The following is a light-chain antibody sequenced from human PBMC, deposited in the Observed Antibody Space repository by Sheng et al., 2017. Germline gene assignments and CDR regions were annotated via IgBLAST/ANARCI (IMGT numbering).Light chain of an antibody. CDR3: SSFTGSSTLPWV. V-gene: IGLV2-14*01. CDR2: EVS. Sequence: QSALTQPASVSGSPGQSITISCTGTSSDVGHWNYVSWYQQHPGKAPKLVIYEVSNRPSGVSDRFSGSKSGNTASLTISGLQAEDEADYSCSSFTGSSTLPWVFGGGTKLTVL. J-gene: IGLJ3*02. CDR1: SSDVGHWNY.